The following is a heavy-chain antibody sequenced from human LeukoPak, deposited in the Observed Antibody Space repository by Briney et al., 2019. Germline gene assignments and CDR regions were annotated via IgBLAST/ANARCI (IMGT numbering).Heavy chain of an antibody. Sequence: SETLSLTCTVSGCTISSYYWSWIRQAPGKGLEWVGYINFSGSTNYNPSLKSRVTISVDTSKNQCSLKLSSVTAADTAVYYCASGMVWFGESPFDYWGQGTLVTVSS. CDR1: GCTISSYY. V-gene: IGHV4-4*09. J-gene: IGHJ4*02. CDR2: INFSGST. CDR3: ASGMVWFGESPFDY. D-gene: IGHD3-10*01.